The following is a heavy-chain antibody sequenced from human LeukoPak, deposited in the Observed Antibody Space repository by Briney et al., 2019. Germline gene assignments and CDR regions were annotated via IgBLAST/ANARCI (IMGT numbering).Heavy chain of an antibody. Sequence: GASVKVSCKASGYTFTGYYMHWVRQAPGQGLEWMGWINPNSGGTNYAQKFQGRVSMTRDTSISTAYMELSRLRSDDTAVYYCARASSGWRGHNRQFDYWGQGTLVTASS. D-gene: IGHD6-19*01. CDR3: ARASSGWRGHNRQFDY. V-gene: IGHV1-2*02. CDR2: INPNSGGT. CDR1: GYTFTGYY. J-gene: IGHJ4*02.